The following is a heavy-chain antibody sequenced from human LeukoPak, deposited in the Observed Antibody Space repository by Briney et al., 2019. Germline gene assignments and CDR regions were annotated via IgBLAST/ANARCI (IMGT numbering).Heavy chain of an antibody. D-gene: IGHD3-22*01. CDR2: ISGSGGST. CDR3: AKVRRYYDSAGY. CDR1: GFTSSSYA. Sequence: VGSLRLSCAASGFTSSSYAMSWVRQAPGKGLEWVSGISGSGGSTYYADSVKGRFTISRDNSKNTLYLQMNSLRAEDTAVYYCAKVRRYYDSAGYWGQGTLVTVSS. V-gene: IGHV3-23*01. J-gene: IGHJ4*02.